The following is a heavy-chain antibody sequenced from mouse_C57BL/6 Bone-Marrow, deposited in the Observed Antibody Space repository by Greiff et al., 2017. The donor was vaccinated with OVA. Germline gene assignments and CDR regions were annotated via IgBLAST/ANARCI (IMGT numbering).Heavy chain of an antibody. CDR2: IYPGNSDT. J-gene: IGHJ2*01. D-gene: IGHD1-1*01. CDR3: TRRVGVLLFFDY. V-gene: IGHV1-5*01. CDR1: GYTFTSYW. Sequence: EVQLQQSGTVLARPGASVKMSCKTSGYTFTSYWMHWVKQRPGQGLEWIGAIYPGNSDTSYNQKFKGKAKLTAVTSASTAYMELSSLTNEDSAVYYCTRRVGVLLFFDYWGQGTTLTVSS.